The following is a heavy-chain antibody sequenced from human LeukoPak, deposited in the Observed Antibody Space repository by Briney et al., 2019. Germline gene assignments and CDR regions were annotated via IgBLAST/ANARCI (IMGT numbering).Heavy chain of an antibody. CDR1: GVTVNTYV. Sequence: GGSLRLSCAVSGVTVNTYVMSWVRQAPGKGLEWVSSISSSEDRTNYADSVKGRFTISRDRSKNTLYLQMKSLRGDDTATYYCVKARSTGDYVGWFHPWGQGTLVTVSS. J-gene: IGHJ5*02. V-gene: IGHV3-23*01. D-gene: IGHD4-17*01. CDR2: ISSSEDRT. CDR3: VKARSTGDYVGWFHP.